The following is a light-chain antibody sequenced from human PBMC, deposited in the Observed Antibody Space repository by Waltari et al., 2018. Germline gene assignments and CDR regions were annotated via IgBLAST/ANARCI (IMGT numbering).Light chain of an antibody. CDR2: RNK. Sequence: QSVLTQPPSVSGTPGQRVTISCSGGSSNIGTSFVYWYQQLPGPAPHLLMNRNKPRPAGVPERFSASKSGTSASLAISGLRSEDEADYFCASWDDSLSSVLFGGGTKLTVL. V-gene: IGLV1-47*01. CDR1: SSNIGTSF. J-gene: IGLJ2*01. CDR3: ASWDDSLSSVL.